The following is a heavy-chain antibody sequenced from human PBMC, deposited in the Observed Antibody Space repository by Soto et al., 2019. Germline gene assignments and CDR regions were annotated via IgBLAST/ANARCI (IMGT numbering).Heavy chain of an antibody. J-gene: IGHJ6*02. V-gene: IGHV3-23*01. CDR2: IIDSGAST. Sequence: GGSLRLSCAASGFTFRSCAMGWVRQAPGKGLEWVSDIIDSGASTYYADSVKGRFTISRDNSKSTLYLQMNSLRAEDTALYYCAKGRSYYYYSGVDVWGQGTTVTVSS. CDR3: AKGRSYYYYSGVDV. CDR1: GFTFRSCA.